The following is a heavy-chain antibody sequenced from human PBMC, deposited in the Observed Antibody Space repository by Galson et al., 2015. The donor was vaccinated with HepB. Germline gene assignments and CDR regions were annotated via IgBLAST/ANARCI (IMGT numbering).Heavy chain of an antibody. CDR3: ARDYSLYGMDV. CDR2: IWYDGSNK. Sequence: SLRLSCAASGFTFSSYGMHWVRQAPGKGLEWVAVIWYDGSNKYYADSVKGRFTISRDNSKNTLYLQMNSLRAEDTAVYYCARDYSLYGMDVWGQGTTVTVSS. J-gene: IGHJ6*02. V-gene: IGHV3-33*01. CDR1: GFTFSSYG. D-gene: IGHD4-11*01.